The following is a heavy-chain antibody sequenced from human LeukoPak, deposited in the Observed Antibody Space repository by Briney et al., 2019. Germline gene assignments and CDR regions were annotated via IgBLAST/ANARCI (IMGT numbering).Heavy chain of an antibody. CDR1: GGSISSGGYY. Sequence: SETLSLTCTVSGGSISSGGYYWSWIRQHPGKGLEWIGYIYYSGTTNYNPSLKSRVTMSVDMSKNQFSLKLSSVTAADTAVYYCARRSSSWKHWFDPWGQGTLVTVSS. J-gene: IGHJ5*02. V-gene: IGHV4-61*08. D-gene: IGHD6-13*01. CDR3: ARRSSSWKHWFDP. CDR2: IYYSGTT.